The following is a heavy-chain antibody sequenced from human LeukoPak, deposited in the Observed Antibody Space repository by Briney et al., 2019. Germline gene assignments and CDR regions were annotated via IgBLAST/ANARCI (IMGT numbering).Heavy chain of an antibody. Sequence: SVKVSCKASGGTFSSYAISWVRQAPGQGLEWMGRIIPILGIANYAQKFQGRVTMTRDTSISTAYMELSRLTSDDTAVYYCAARLGSCNDPRCDYFYYWGQGTLVTVSS. CDR1: GGTFSSYA. CDR2: IIPILGIA. D-gene: IGHD2-15*01. CDR3: AARLGSCNDPRCDYFYY. V-gene: IGHV1-69*04. J-gene: IGHJ4*02.